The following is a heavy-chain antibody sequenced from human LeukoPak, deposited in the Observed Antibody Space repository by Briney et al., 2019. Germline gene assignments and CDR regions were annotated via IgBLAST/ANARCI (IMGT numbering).Heavy chain of an antibody. Sequence: PGGSLRLSCAASGFTFSSYSMNWVRQAPGKGLEWVSSISSSSSYIYYADSVKGRFTISRDNAKNSLYLQMNSLRAEDTAVYYCARGDRRYSSTFDYWGQGTLVTISP. CDR2: ISSSSSYI. CDR3: ARGDRRYSSTFDY. CDR1: GFTFSSYS. V-gene: IGHV3-21*01. J-gene: IGHJ4*02. D-gene: IGHD6-19*01.